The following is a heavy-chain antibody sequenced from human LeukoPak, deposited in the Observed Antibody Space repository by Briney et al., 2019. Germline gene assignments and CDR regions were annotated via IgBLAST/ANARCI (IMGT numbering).Heavy chain of an antibody. V-gene: IGHV4-4*09. Sequence: SETLSLTCTVSGGSISGYYWSWIRQSPGKGLEWIGYIYASGSTNYNPSLKSRITISVDTSKEQFSLKLISVAAADTAVYYCARHRDYYDSDGYYYVSDGQGFDYWGQGTLVTVSS. CDR1: GGSISGYY. CDR2: IYASGST. D-gene: IGHD3-22*01. J-gene: IGHJ4*02. CDR3: ARHRDYYDSDGYYYVSDGQGFDY.